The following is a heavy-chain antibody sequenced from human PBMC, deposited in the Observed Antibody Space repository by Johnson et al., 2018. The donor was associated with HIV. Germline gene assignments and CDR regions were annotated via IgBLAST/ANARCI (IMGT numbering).Heavy chain of an antibody. D-gene: IGHD7-27*01. CDR3: ARDPSTQDSRLIGDFGAFDI. Sequence: VQLLESGGGVVRPGGSLRLSCEGSGFSFDDYGMSWVRQAPGKGLEWISGVNWNGVSTNYADSVKGRFSISRDNVKNSLYLQMDSLRDEDTAFYYCARDPSTQDSRLIGDFGAFDIWGQGTMVIVSS. V-gene: IGHV3-20*04. CDR2: VNWNGVST. CDR1: GFSFDDYG. J-gene: IGHJ3*02.